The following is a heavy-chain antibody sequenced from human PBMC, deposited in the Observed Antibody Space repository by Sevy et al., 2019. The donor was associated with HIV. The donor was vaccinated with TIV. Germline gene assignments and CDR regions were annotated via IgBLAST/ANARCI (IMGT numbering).Heavy chain of an antibody. CDR1: GDSVSSNSAA. CDR2: TYYRSKWYI. V-gene: IGHV6-1*01. CDR3: ARASTPKVPQQLVYHDWFDP. D-gene: IGHD6-13*01. Sequence: SQTLSLTCAISGDSVSSNSAAWNWIRQSPSRGLEWLGRTYYRSKWYINYAVCVKSRITINPDTSKNQFSLQLNSVTPEDTAVYYCARASTPKVPQQLVYHDWFDPWGQGTLVTVSS. J-gene: IGHJ5*02.